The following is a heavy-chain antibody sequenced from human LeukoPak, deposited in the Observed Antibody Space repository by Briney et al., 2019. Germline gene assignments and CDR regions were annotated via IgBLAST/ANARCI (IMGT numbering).Heavy chain of an antibody. V-gene: IGHV4-61*01. CDR3: ARGNENPDY. Sequence: SETLSLTCTLSGGSVSSGSYYWSWIRQPPGKGLEWIGYIYYTGSPNYNPSLKSRVTISVDTSKNQFSLRLSSVTAADTAVYYCARGNENPDYWGQGTLVTVSS. D-gene: IGHD1-1*01. J-gene: IGHJ4*02. CDR1: GGSVSSGSYY. CDR2: IYYTGSP.